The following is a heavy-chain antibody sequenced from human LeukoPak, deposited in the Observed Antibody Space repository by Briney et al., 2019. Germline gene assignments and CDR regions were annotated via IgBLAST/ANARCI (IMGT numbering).Heavy chain of an antibody. V-gene: IGHV1-46*01. CDR2: INPSGGST. J-gene: IGHJ5*02. Sequence: ASVKVSCKASGYTFTSYYMHWVRQAPGQGLEWMGIINPSGGSTRYAQKFQGRVTLTRETSTSTVYMELSSLRSEDTAVYYCARDGETHDYGGINRFYPWGQGTLVTASS. CDR3: ARDGETHDYGGINRFYP. CDR1: GYTFTSYY. D-gene: IGHD4-23*01.